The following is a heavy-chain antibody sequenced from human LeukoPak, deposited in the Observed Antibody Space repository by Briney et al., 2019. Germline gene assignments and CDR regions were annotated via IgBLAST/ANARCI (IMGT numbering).Heavy chain of an antibody. J-gene: IGHJ6*03. CDR2: IIPIFGTA. CDR1: GGTFSSYA. Sequence: GASVKVSCKASGGTFSSYAISWVRQAPGQGLEWMGGIIPIFGTANYAQKFQGRVTITADKSTSTAYMELSSLRSEDTAMYYCARVRDFYYDSSGPMDVWGKGTTVTVSS. V-gene: IGHV1-69*06. CDR3: ARVRDFYYDSSGPMDV. D-gene: IGHD3-22*01.